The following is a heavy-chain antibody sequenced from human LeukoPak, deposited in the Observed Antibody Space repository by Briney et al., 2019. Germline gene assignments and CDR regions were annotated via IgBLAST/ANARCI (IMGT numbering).Heavy chain of an antibody. V-gene: IGHV3-30*02. CDR1: GFPFSSYA. J-gene: IGHJ4*02. D-gene: IGHD1-1*01. CDR2: IRYDGSNK. Sequence: GGSLRLSCAASGFPFSSYAMHWVRQAPGKGLEGVAFIRYDGSNKYYADSVKGRFTISRDNSKNTLYLQMNSLRAEDTAVYYCAKFSGTIETIDYWGQGTLVTVSS. CDR3: AKFSGTIETIDY.